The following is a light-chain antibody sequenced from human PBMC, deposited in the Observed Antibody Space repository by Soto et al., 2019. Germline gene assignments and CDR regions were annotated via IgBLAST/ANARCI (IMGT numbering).Light chain of an antibody. CDR1: QSVSSN. V-gene: IGKV3-15*01. J-gene: IGKJ4*01. Sequence: EIVMTQSPATLSVSPGERATLSCRASQSVSSNLAWYQQKPGQAPRLLIYGASTRATGIPARFSGSGSATEFILTINSLQSEDFAVYYCQQYSKWPLTFGGGTKVEIK. CDR2: GAS. CDR3: QQYSKWPLT.